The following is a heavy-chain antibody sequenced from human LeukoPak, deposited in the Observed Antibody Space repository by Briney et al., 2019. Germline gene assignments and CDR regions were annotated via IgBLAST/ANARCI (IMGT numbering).Heavy chain of an antibody. CDR3: ARDRGYSYGRGGYFQH. J-gene: IGHJ1*01. CDR2: IYTSGST. CDR1: GGSISSYY. Sequence: PSETLSLTCTVSGGSISSYYWSWLRQPAGKGLEWIGRIYTSGSTNYNPSLTSRVTMSVDTSKNQFSLKLSSVTAADTAVYYCARDRGYSYGRGGYFQHWGQGTLVTVSS. V-gene: IGHV4-4*07. D-gene: IGHD5-18*01.